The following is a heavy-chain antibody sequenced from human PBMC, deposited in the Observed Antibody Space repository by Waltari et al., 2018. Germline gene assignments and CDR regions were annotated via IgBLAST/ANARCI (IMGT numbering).Heavy chain of an antibody. CDR2: TYHNGAT. D-gene: IGHD3-3*01. J-gene: IGHJ4*02. Sequence: QVQLQESGPRLVKPSATLSLPCSVSGASVSSHYGSWIRQSPGKGLEWLGYTYHNGATNYNPSLERRVTISGDTSMNQFSLRLSSVTTADTAVYYCARGRSAGGFFTFDSWGQGALVTVSS. CDR3: ARGRSAGGFFTFDS. V-gene: IGHV4-59*02. CDR1: GASVSSHY.